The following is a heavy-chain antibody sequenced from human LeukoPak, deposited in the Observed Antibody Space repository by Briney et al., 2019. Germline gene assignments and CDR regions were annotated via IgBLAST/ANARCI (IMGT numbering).Heavy chain of an antibody. J-gene: IGHJ4*02. CDR1: GFNFNTFA. V-gene: IGHV3-30*04. CDR2: LSSDGRSK. CDR3: LRDVIR. Sequence: SGRSLRLSCAASGFNFNTFAMYWVRQAPGKGLQWVAVLSSDGRSKNYADSVKGRFTISRDNSKNTLYLEMNSLTTEDTAVYYCLRDVIRRGQGILVTVSS. D-gene: IGHD3-3*02.